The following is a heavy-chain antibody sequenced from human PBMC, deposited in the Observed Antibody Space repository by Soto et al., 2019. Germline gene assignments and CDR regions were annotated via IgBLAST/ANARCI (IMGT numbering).Heavy chain of an antibody. CDR2: IYYSGST. J-gene: IGHJ4*02. CDR3: ARHYYDSSGPIDY. Sequence: TLSLTCTVSGGSISSGGYYWSWIRQHPGKGLEWIGYIYYSGSTYYNPSLKSRVTISVDTSKNQFSLKLSSVTAADTAVYYCARHYYDSSGPIDYWGQGTLVTVSS. D-gene: IGHD3-22*01. V-gene: IGHV4-31*03. CDR1: GGSISSGGYY.